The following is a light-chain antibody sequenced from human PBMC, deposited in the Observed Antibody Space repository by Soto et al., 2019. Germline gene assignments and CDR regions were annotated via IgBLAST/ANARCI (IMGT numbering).Light chain of an antibody. CDR3: QQYGSSYPWT. Sequence: DIQMTQSPSSLSASVGDRVTITCRASQGISNYLAWFQQKPGKVPKRLIYAASSLQSGVPSRFSGSGSGTDFTLTIRRLEPEDFAVYYCQQYGSSYPWTFGQGTKVDIK. J-gene: IGKJ1*01. CDR2: AAS. CDR1: QGISNY. V-gene: IGKV1-16*01.